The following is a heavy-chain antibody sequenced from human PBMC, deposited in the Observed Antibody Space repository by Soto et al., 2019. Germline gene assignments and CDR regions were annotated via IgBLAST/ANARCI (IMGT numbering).Heavy chain of an antibody. D-gene: IGHD2-2*01. CDR2: ISCSGGST. J-gene: IGHJ5*02. CDR3: AKDRTSTPHRWFDP. V-gene: IGHV3-23*01. Sequence: EVQLLESGGGLVQPGGSLRLSCAASGFTFSSDAMSWVRQAPGKGLEWGSAISCSGGSTYYADSVKGRFTISRDNSKNTLYLHMNSLRAEDTAVYYCAKDRTSTPHRWFDPWGQGTLVTVSS. CDR1: GFTFSSDA.